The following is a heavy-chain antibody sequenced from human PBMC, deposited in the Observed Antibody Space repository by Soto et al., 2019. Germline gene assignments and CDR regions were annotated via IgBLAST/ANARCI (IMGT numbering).Heavy chain of an antibody. CDR2: INAGNGNT. CDR3: ARQRITIFGVVITRHWYFDL. CDR1: GYTFTSYA. D-gene: IGHD3-3*01. V-gene: IGHV1-3*01. Sequence: ASVKVSCKASGYTFTSYAMHWVRQAPGQRLEWMGWINAGNGNTKYSQKFQGRVTITRDTSASTAYMELSSLRSEDTAVYYCARQRITIFGVVITRHWYFDLWGRGTLVTVS. J-gene: IGHJ2*01.